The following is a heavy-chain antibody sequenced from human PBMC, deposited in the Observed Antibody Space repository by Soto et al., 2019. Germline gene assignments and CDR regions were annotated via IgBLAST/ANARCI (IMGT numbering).Heavy chain of an antibody. J-gene: IGHJ6*02. V-gene: IGHV4-59*01. CDR2: IYYSGST. Sequence: SETLSLTCTVSGGSISSYYWSWIRQPPGKGLEWIGYIYYSGSTNCNPSLKSRVTISVDTSKNQFSLKLSSVTAADTAVYYCARDTTIFGVVILPSYGMYVWGQGTTVTVSS. CDR1: GGSISSYY. CDR3: ARDTTIFGVVILPSYGMYV. D-gene: IGHD3-3*01.